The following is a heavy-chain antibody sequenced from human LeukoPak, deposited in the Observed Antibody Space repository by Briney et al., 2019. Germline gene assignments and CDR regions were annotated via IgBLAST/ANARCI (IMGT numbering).Heavy chain of an antibody. CDR2: ISGSSSTI. Sequence: GGSLRLSCAASGFTFSSYSMNWVRQAPGNGLEWGSYISGSSSTIYYADSVKGRFTISRDNGKNTLYLQMNSLRAEDTAVYYCARGSTYYDSSGQVPFDYWGQGTLVTVSS. J-gene: IGHJ4*02. V-gene: IGHV3-48*01. D-gene: IGHD3-22*01. CDR1: GFTFSSYS. CDR3: ARGSTYYDSSGQVPFDY.